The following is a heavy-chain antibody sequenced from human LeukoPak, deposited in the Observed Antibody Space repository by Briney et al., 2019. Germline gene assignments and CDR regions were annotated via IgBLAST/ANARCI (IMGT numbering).Heavy chain of an antibody. J-gene: IGHJ4*02. D-gene: IGHD5-18*01. CDR3: ARGLARTSMVTRGGVRFDY. CDR1: GYTFTGYD. CDR2: MNPNSGNT. V-gene: IGHV1-8*03. Sequence: GASVKVSCKASGYTFTGYDINWVRQATGQGLEWMGWMNPNSGNTGYAQKFQGRVTITRNTSISTAYMELSSLRSEDTAVYYCARGLARTSMVTRGGVRFDYWGQGTLVTVSS.